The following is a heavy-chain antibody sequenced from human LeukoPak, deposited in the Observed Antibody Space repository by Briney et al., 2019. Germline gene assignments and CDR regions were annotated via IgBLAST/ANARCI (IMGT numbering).Heavy chain of an antibody. CDR3: SRAGDSSGYCDS. D-gene: IGHD3-22*01. J-gene: IGHJ4*02. V-gene: IGHV4-34*01. Sequence: SETLSLTCAVYGGSFSGYYWSWIRQPPGKGLEWIGEINHSGSTNYSPSLKSRVTISVDTSKNQFSLKLSSVTAADTAVYYCSRAGDSSGYCDSWGQGTLVTVSS. CDR1: GGSFSGYY. CDR2: INHSGST.